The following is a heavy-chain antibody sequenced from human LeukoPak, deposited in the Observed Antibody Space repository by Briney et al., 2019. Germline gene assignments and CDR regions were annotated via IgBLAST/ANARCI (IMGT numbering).Heavy chain of an antibody. CDR2: ISSSGSTI. J-gene: IGHJ3*02. Sequence: PGGSLRLSCAASGFTFSSYEMNWVRQAPGKGLEWVSYISSSGSTIYYADSVKGRFTISRDNAKNSLYLQMNRLSAEDTAVYYCASRAIQPYAFDIWGQGTMVTVSS. CDR3: ASRAIQPYAFDI. D-gene: IGHD3-3*01. CDR1: GFTFSSYE. V-gene: IGHV3-48*03.